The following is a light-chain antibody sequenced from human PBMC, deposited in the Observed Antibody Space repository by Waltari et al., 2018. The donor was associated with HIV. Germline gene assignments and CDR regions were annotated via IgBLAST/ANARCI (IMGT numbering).Light chain of an antibody. CDR3: QQYGGSPPKVT. CDR2: GAS. J-gene: IGKJ3*01. V-gene: IGKV3-20*01. Sequence: GTLSCRASQTVSSSYLAWYQQRPGQAPRLLIYGASSRATGVPDRFSGSGSGTDFTLTISRLEPEDFAVYYCQQYGGSPPKVTFGPGTKVDIK. CDR1: QTVSSSY.